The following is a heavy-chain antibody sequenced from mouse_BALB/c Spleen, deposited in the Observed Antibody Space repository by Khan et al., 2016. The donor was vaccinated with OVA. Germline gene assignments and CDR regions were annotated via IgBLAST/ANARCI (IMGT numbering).Heavy chain of an antibody. D-gene: IGHD2-10*01. CDR2: IWSDGST. V-gene: IGHV2-6-1*01. J-gene: IGHJ4*01. Sequence: QVQLKESGPGLVAPSQSLSITCTISGFSLTNYGVHWVRQPPGKGLEWLVVIWSDGSTTYNSALKSRLTITKDNSKSQVFLKMNSLQTDDTAIYFCARQPYYQYNRMDYWGQGTSVTVSS. CDR1: GFSLTNYG. CDR3: ARQPYYQYNRMDY.